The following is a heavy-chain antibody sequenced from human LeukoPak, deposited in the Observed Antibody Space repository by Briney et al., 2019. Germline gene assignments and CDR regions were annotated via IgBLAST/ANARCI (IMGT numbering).Heavy chain of an antibody. CDR2: INHSGDT. CDR3: ARGPGTVRLSP. D-gene: IGHD1/OR15-1a*01. Sequence: SETLSLTCNVSGGSFTNYYWSWIRQTPEKGLEWIGQINHSGDTSYNPSLRSRVTLSVDRSKNQFSLKVTSVTAADTGVFYCARGPGTVRLSPWGQGTLVTVSS. CDR1: GGSFTNYY. J-gene: IGHJ5*02. V-gene: IGHV4-34*01.